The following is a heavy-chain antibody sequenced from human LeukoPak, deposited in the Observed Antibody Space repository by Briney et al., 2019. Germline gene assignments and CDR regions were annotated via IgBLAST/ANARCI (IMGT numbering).Heavy chain of an antibody. D-gene: IGHD6-19*01. CDR1: GGSISSSSYY. Sequence: SETLSLTCTVSGGSISSSSYYWGWIRQPPGKGLEWIGSIYYSGSTYYNPSLKSRVTISVDTSKNQFSLKLSSVTAADTAVYCCARYSSGWYTYYFDYWGQGTLVTVSS. J-gene: IGHJ4*02. V-gene: IGHV4-39*01. CDR2: IYYSGST. CDR3: ARYSSGWYTYYFDY.